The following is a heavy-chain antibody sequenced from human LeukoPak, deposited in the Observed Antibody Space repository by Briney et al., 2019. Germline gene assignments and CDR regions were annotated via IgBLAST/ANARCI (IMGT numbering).Heavy chain of an antibody. Sequence: GALKLSWAGFGFTLSSFCNKWVRQAPGKGLGGVLSISSSSSYIYYADSVKGRFTISRDNAKNSLYLQMNSLRAEDTAVYYCARVLDNFDWAGMDVWGQGTTVTVSS. D-gene: IGHD3-9*01. CDR2: ISSSSSYI. CDR3: ARVLDNFDWAGMDV. CDR1: GFTLSSFC. V-gene: IGHV3-21*01. J-gene: IGHJ6*02.